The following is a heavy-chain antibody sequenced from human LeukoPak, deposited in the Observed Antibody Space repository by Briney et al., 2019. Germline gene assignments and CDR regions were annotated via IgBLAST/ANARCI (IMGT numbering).Heavy chain of an antibody. CDR3: ARTYVWGSYRYFDY. Sequence: GGSLRLSCAASGFTFSNYWMHWVRQAPGKGLVWVSRINSDGSSTSYADSVKGRFTISRDNAKNTLYLQMNSLRAEDTAVYYCARTYVWGSYRYFDYWGQGTLVTVSS. D-gene: IGHD3-16*02. J-gene: IGHJ4*02. V-gene: IGHV3-74*01. CDR2: INSDGSST. CDR1: GFTFSNYW.